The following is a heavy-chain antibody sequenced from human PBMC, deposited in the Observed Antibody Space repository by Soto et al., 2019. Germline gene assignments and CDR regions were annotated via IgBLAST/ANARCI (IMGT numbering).Heavy chain of an antibody. J-gene: IGHJ4*02. CDR1: GGSISSGDYY. V-gene: IGHV4-30-4*01. Sequence: TLSLTCTVSGGSISSGDYYWSWIRQPPGRGLEWIGYIYYSGSTYYNPSLKSRVTISVDTSKNQFSLKLSSVTAADTAVYYCVVAAAGTVDYWGQGTLVTVSS. CDR3: VVAAAGTVDY. D-gene: IGHD6-13*01. CDR2: IYYSGST.